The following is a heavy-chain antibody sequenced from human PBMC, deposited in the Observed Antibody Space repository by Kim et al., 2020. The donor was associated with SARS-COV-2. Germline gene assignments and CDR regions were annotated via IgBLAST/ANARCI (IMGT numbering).Heavy chain of an antibody. V-gene: IGHV3-7*01. CDR2: IDQHGGEK. CDR1: GFTFSSYC. Sequence: GGSLRLSCAASGFTFSSYCMAWVRQAPGKGLQWVGNIDQHGGEKNYVDSVKGRFTISRDNAMQSLFLQMNSLRDEDTAVYYCATKSAPGRGMDLWCQGTTVTVSS. J-gene: IGHJ6*02. D-gene: IGHD3-10*01. CDR3: ATKSAPGRGMDL.